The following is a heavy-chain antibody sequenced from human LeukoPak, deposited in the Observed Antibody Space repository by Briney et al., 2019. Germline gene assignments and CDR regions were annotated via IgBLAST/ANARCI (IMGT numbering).Heavy chain of an antibody. V-gene: IGHV3-66*02. J-gene: IGHJ4*02. CDR1: GFTASSNY. Sequence: GGSLRLSCAASGFTASSNYMSWVRQAPGKGLEWVSVIYSGGSTYYADSVKGRFTISRDNSKNTLYLQTNSLRAEDTAVYYCARAVTLNPYYPPYYFDYWGQGTLVTVSS. CDR2: IYSGGST. D-gene: IGHD2/OR15-2a*01. CDR3: ARAVTLNPYYPPYYFDY.